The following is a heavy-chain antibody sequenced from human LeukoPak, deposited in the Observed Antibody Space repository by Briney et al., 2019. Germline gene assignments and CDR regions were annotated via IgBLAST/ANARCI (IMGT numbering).Heavy chain of an antibody. CDR1: GGSISSSSYY. D-gene: IGHD1-26*01. V-gene: IGHV4-39*07. J-gene: IGHJ2*01. CDR2: TYYSGTT. Sequence: PSETLSRTCTLSGGSISSSSYYWGWIRQPPGKGLEWIGSTYYSGTTYYNPSLKSRVTISVDTSKNQFSLKLSSVTAADTAVYYCARDIGWYFDLWGRGTLVTVSS. CDR3: ARDIGWYFDL.